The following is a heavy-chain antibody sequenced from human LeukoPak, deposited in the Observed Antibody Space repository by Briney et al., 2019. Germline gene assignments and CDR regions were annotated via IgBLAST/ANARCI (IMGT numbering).Heavy chain of an antibody. J-gene: IGHJ4*02. Sequence: SETLSLTCTVSGYSISSGYYWGWIRQPPGKGLEWIGSINHSGSTNYNPSLKSRVTISVDTSKNQFSLKLSSVTAADTAVYYCARGSSCDYWGQGTLVTVSS. CDR2: INHSGST. CDR3: ARGSSCDY. V-gene: IGHV4-38-2*02. D-gene: IGHD6-6*01. CDR1: GYSISSGYY.